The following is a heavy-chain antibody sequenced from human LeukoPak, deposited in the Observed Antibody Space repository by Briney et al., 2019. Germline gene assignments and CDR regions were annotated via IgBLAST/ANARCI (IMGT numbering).Heavy chain of an antibody. V-gene: IGHV4-59*01. D-gene: IGHD6-19*01. J-gene: IGHJ4*02. CDR2: IYYSGNT. Sequence: SETLSLTCTVSGGSISSYYWSWIRQPPGKGLEWIGYIYYSGNTNYNPSLKSRVTISVDTSKNQFSLKLSSVTAADTAVYYCARVGISSGWSIDYWGQGTLVTVSS. CDR3: ARVGISSGWSIDY. CDR1: GGSISSYY.